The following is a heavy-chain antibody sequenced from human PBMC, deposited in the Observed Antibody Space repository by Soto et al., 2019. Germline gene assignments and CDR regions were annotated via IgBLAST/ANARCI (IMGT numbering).Heavy chain of an antibody. CDR3: ALITSDY. CDR1: GFSFNNAW. J-gene: IGHJ4*01. Sequence: EVQLVESGGGLVKPGGSLRLSCGASGFSFNNAWLNWVRQAPGKGLEWVGRIKSKSDGELAEYAAPVKDRFTISRDDSKNTVFLQMNSLKTEDTAVYYCALITSDYWGHGTLVTVSS. V-gene: IGHV3-15*07. CDR2: IKSKSDGELA.